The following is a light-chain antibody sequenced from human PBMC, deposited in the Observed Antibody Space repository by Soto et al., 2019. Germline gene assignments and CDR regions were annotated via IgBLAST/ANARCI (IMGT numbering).Light chain of an antibody. CDR2: DTS. Sequence: QAVVTQAPSLTVSPGGTVTLTCGSNTGAVTSDHYPYWFQQQPGQAPRTLIYDTSNKQYWTPARFSGSLLAGKAALTLSGAQPEDEADYFCLLIGSGFGWVIGGGTKLTVL. CDR3: LLIGSGFGWV. V-gene: IGLV7-46*01. CDR1: TGAVTSDHY. J-gene: IGLJ3*02.